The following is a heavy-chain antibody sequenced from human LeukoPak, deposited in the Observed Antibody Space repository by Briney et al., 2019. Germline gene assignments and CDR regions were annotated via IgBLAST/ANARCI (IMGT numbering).Heavy chain of an antibody. CDR1: GYTFTSYG. J-gene: IGHJ4*02. CDR3: ARKYSYGYETDY. V-gene: IGHV1-18*01. Sequence: ASVKVSCKASGYTFTSYGISWVRQPPGQGLRWMGWISAYNGNTNYAQKLQGRVTMTTDTSTSTAYMELRSLRSDDTAVYYCARKYSYGYETDYWGQGTLVTVSS. CDR2: ISAYNGNT. D-gene: IGHD5-18*01.